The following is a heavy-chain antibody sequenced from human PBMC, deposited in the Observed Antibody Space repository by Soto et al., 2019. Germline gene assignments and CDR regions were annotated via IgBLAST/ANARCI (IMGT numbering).Heavy chain of an antibody. Sequence: GSGPTLVNPTQTLTLTCTFSGFSLSTSGVGVGWIRQPPGKALEWLALIYWDDDKRYSPSLKSRLTITKDTSKNQVVLTMTNMDPVDTATYYCAHKLGYCSSTSCYFDYWGQGTLVPVSS. CDR2: IYWDDDK. J-gene: IGHJ4*02. D-gene: IGHD2-2*01. V-gene: IGHV2-5*02. CDR1: GFSLSTSGVG. CDR3: AHKLGYCSSTSCYFDY.